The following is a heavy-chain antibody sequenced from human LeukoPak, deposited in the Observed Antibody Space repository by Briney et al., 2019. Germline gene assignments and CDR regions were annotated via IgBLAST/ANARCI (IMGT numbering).Heavy chain of an antibody. CDR2: IYYSGST. V-gene: IGHV4-59*01. Sequence: PSETLSLTCTVSGGSISSYYWSWIRQPPGKGLEWIGYIYYSGSTNYIPSLKSRVTISVDTSKNQFSLKLSSVTAADTAVYYCARDYGPPPSYGDYYYYGMDVWGQGTTVTVSS. CDR1: GGSISSYY. J-gene: IGHJ6*02. CDR3: ARDYGPPPSYGDYYYYGMDV. D-gene: IGHD2/OR15-2a*01.